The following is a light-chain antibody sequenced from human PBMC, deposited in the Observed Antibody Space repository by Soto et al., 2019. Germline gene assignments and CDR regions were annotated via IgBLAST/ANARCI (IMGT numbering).Light chain of an antibody. CDR3: NSYTSSSTVL. CDR2: EVS. V-gene: IGLV2-14*01. J-gene: IGLJ2*01. Sequence: QSALTQPASVSGSPGQSITISCTGTSSDVGGYNYVSWYQQHPGKAHKLMIYEVSNRPSGVSDRFSGSKSGNTASLNISGLQAEDEADYYCNSYTSSSTVLFGGGTKLTVL. CDR1: SSDVGGYNY.